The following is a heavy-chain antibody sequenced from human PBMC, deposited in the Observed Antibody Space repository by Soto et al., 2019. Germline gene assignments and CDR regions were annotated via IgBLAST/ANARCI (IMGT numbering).Heavy chain of an antibody. Sequence: QVQLQESGPGLVKPSQTLSLTCTVSGGSISSGGYYWSWIRQHPGKGLEWIGYIYYSGSTYYNPSLKGRVTISVDTSKNQFSLKLSSVTAADTAVYYCATVVVAATVPPRGAFDIWGQGTMVTVSS. CDR1: GGSISSGGYY. CDR3: ATVVVAATVPPRGAFDI. V-gene: IGHV4-31*03. CDR2: IYYSGST. J-gene: IGHJ3*02. D-gene: IGHD2-15*01.